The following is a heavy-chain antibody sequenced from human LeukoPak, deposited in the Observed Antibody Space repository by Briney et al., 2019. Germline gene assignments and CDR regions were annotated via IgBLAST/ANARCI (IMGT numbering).Heavy chain of an antibody. V-gene: IGHV3-7*01. CDR3: AREGSQSASGTYPGND. J-gene: IGHJ4*02. Sequence: PEGSLRLSCAASGFMLSSYWMSWVRQAPGKGLEWVANIKQDGSEKYYVDSVKGRFTISRDNAKNSLFLQMNRLRAEDTAVYFCAREGSQSASGTYPGNDWGQGTLVTVSS. D-gene: IGHD1-26*01. CDR1: GFMLSSYW. CDR2: IKQDGSEK.